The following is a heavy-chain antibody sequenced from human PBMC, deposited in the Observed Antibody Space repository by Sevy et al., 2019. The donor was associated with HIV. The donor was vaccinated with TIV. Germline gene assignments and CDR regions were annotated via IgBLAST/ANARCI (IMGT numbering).Heavy chain of an antibody. J-gene: IGHJ6*02. Sequence: GGSLRLSCTASGFTFGDYAMSWFRQAPGKGLEWVGFIRSKAYGGTTEYAASVKGRFSIPRDDSKSIADLQMNSLKTEDTAVYYCTRDVVVAATRYYYGMDVWGQETTVTVSS. CDR3: TRDVVVAATRYYYGMDV. V-gene: IGHV3-49*03. CDR2: IRSKAYGGTT. D-gene: IGHD2-15*01. CDR1: GFTFGDYA.